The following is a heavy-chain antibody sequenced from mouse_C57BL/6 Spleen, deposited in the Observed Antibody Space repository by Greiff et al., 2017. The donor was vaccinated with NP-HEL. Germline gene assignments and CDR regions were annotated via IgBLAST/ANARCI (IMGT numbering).Heavy chain of an antibody. J-gene: IGHJ4*01. D-gene: IGHD1-1*01. Sequence: EVQLVESGGGLVKPGGSLKLSCAASGFTFSDYGMHWVRQAPEKGLEWVAYISSGSSTIYYADTVKGRFTISRDNAKNTLFLQMTSLRSEDTAMYYCARGGYGSSYRYAMDYWGQGTSVTVSS. CDR3: ARGGYGSSYRYAMDY. V-gene: IGHV5-17*01. CDR2: ISSGSSTI. CDR1: GFTFSDYG.